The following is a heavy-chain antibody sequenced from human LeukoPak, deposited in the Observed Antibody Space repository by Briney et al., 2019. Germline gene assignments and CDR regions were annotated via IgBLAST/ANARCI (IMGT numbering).Heavy chain of an antibody. D-gene: IGHD1-26*01. CDR3: ARSWVNYYYYYYMDV. Sequence: SETLSLTCTVSGGSISTSNYYWGWLRQPPGKGLEWIGNIFYSGSTYYGPSLKSRLTISLDTSRNQFSLKLSSVTAADTAVYYCARSWVNYYYYYYMDVWGKGTTVTVSS. V-gene: IGHV4-39*07. CDR1: GGSISTSNYY. J-gene: IGHJ6*03. CDR2: IFYSGST.